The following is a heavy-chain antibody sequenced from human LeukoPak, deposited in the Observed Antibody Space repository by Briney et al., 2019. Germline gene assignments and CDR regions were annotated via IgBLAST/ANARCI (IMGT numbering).Heavy chain of an antibody. CDR3: ARESIAARPGYYYYYMDV. Sequence: GGSPRLSCAASGFTFSDYYMSWIRQAPGKGLEWVSYISSSGSTIYYADSVKGRFTISRDNAKNSLYLQMNSLRAEDTAVYYCARESIAARPGYYYYYMDVWGKGTTVTVSS. CDR1: GFTFSDYY. V-gene: IGHV3-11*01. D-gene: IGHD6-6*01. J-gene: IGHJ6*03. CDR2: ISSSGSTI.